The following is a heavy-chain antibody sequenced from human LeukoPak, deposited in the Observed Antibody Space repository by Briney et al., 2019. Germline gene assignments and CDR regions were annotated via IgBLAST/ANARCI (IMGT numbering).Heavy chain of an antibody. CDR1: GGTLSSYA. D-gene: IGHD3-10*01. Sequence: SVNVSCKASGGTLSSYAIGWVRQAAGQGLEWMGRIFPILGIANYEQKFQGRVTITADKSTSPAYMELSSLRSEDTAVYYCARARMVRGVPLYYYYGMDVWGQGTTVTVSS. V-gene: IGHV1-69*04. CDR3: ARARMVRGVPLYYYYGMDV. J-gene: IGHJ6*02. CDR2: IFPILGIA.